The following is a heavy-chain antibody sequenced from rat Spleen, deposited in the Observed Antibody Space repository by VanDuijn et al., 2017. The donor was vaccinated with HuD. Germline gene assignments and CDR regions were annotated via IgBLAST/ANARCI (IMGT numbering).Heavy chain of an antibody. CDR1: GFTFSNYY. Sequence: EVQLLESGGGLVQPGRSMRLSCAASGFTFSNYYMAWVRQAPTKGLEWVASITPGGGNTYYRDSVKGRFTISRDNAKNTQYLQMDSLRSEDTATYYCARQSSSIPYYWYFDFWGPGTMVTVSS. V-gene: IGHV5-25*01. CDR2: ITPGGGNT. J-gene: IGHJ1*01. CDR3: ARQSSSIPYYWYFDF. D-gene: IGHD1-2*01.